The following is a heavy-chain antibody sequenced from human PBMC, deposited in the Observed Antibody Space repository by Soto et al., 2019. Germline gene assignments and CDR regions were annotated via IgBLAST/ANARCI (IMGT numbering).Heavy chain of an antibody. CDR3: ARNWNYGDNWFDP. CDR1: GGTFSSYA. J-gene: IGHJ5*02. V-gene: IGHV1-69*13. Sequence: SVKVSCKASGGTFSSYAISWVRQAPGQGLEWMGGIIPIFGTANYAQKFQGRVTITADESTSTAYMELSSLRSEDTAVYYCARNWNYGDNWFDPWGQGTLVTVSS. CDR2: IIPIFGTA. D-gene: IGHD1-7*01.